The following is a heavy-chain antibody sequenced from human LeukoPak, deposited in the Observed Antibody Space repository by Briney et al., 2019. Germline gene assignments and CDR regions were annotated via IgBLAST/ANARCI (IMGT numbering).Heavy chain of an antibody. CDR2: ISSSSSYI. CDR3: ARALITMVRGVICPGIDY. CDR1: GFTFSSYS. D-gene: IGHD3-10*01. J-gene: IGHJ4*02. V-gene: IGHV3-21*01. Sequence: GSLRLSCAASGFTFSSYSMNWVRQAPGKGLEWVSSISSSSSYIYYADSVKGRFTISRDNAKNSLYLQMNSLRAEDTAVYYCARALITMVRGVICPGIDYWGQGTLVTVSS.